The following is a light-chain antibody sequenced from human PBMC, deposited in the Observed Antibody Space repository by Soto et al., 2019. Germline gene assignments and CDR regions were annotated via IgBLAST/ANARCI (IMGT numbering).Light chain of an antibody. CDR2: DAS. V-gene: IGKV3-20*01. Sequence: EIVLTQSPGTLSLSPGERATLSCRASQSVRSSYLGWYQQKPGQAPRLLIYDASIRATGIPDRFSGSGSGTDFTLTISSLQPDDFATYYCQQYNSYSWTFGQGTKVDIK. CDR1: QSVRSSY. CDR3: QQYNSYSWT. J-gene: IGKJ1*01.